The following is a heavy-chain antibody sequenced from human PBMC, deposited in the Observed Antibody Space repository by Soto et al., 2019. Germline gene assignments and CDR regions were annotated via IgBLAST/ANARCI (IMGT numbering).Heavy chain of an antibody. V-gene: IGHV1-2*04. Sequence: GESLKISCKGSGYTFTGYYMHWVRQAPGQGLEWMGWINPNSGGTNYAQKFQGWVTMTRDTSISTAYMELSRLRSDDTAVYYCARDSPLGYCSGGSCYSLAFDYWGQGTLVTVSS. CDR3: ARDSPLGYCSGGSCYSLAFDY. CDR2: INPNSGGT. J-gene: IGHJ4*02. D-gene: IGHD2-15*01. CDR1: GYTFTGYY.